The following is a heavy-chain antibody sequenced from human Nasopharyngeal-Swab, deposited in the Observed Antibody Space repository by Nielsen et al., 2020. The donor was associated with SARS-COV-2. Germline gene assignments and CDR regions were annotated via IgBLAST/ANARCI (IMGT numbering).Heavy chain of an antibody. V-gene: IGHV1-24*01. CDR3: ATFPAVYSSGWYPFDY. CDR1: GYTLTELS. Sequence: SVKVSCKVSGYTLTELSMHLVRQAPGKGLEWMGGFDPEDGETIYAQKFQGRVTMTEDTSTDTAYMELSSLRSEDTAVCYCATFPAVYSSGWYPFDYWGQGTLVTVSS. J-gene: IGHJ4*02. CDR2: FDPEDGET. D-gene: IGHD6-19*01.